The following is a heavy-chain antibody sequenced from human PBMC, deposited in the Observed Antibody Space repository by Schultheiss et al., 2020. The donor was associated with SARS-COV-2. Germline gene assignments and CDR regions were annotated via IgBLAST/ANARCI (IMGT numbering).Heavy chain of an antibody. D-gene: IGHD3-10*01. CDR3: ARDLTVRGGDNWFDP. CDR2: INGYNGNT. J-gene: IGHJ5*02. CDR1: GGIFSSYA. V-gene: IGHV1-18*01. Sequence: ASVKVSCKASGGIFSSYAISWVRQAPGQGLEWMGWINGYNGNTYYAQKFQGRVTMTTDTSTSTGYMDLRSLRSDDTAVYYCARDLTVRGGDNWFDPWGQGTLVTVSS.